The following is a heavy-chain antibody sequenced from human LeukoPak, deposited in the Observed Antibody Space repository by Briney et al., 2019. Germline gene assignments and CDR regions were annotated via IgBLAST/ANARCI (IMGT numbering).Heavy chain of an antibody. CDR2: IYHSGST. CDR1: GYSISSGYY. V-gene: IGHV4-38-2*01. Sequence: PSETLSLTCAVSGYSISSGYYWGWIRQPPGKGLGWIGSIYHSGSTYYNPSLKSRVTISVDTSKNQLSLTLSSVTAADTAVYYCARCRSPEGRWFDPWGQGTLVTVSS. J-gene: IGHJ5*02. D-gene: IGHD6-6*01. CDR3: ARCRSPEGRWFDP.